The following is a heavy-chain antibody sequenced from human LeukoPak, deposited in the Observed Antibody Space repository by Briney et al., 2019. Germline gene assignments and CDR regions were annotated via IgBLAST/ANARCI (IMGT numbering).Heavy chain of an antibody. J-gene: IGHJ4*02. CDR1: GFTFSSYA. CDR2: ISYDGSNK. CDR3: AKDHYYDSSGYFRY. Sequence: PGGSLRLSCAASGFTFSSYAMHWVRQPPGKGLEWVAVISYDGSNKYCADSVKGRFTISRDNSKNSLYLQMNSLRAEDTALYYCAKDHYYDSSGYFRYWGQGTLVTVSS. D-gene: IGHD3-22*01. V-gene: IGHV3-30*04.